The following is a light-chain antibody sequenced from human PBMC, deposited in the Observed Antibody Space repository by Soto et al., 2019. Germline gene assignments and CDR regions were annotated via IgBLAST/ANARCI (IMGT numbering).Light chain of an antibody. V-gene: IGKV1-9*01. CDR1: QGISTY. J-gene: IGKJ1*01. CDR3: QQLITYPQT. CDR2: AAS. Sequence: DIQLTQSPSFLSASVGDRVTMTCRASQGISTYLAWYQQKPGKAPKLLIYAASTLQSGVPSRFSGSGSGTEFALAISILQPEDFATYYCQQLITYPQTFGQGTKVDIK.